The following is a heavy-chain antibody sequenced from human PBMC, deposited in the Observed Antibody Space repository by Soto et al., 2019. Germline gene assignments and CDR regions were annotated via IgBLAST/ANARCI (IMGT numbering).Heavy chain of an antibody. CDR3: ARVGGDTAMVFSKLYYYYGMDV. Sequence: GASVKVSCKASGGTFSSYAISWVRQAPGQGLEWMGGIIPIFGTANYAQKFQGRVTITADESTSTAYMELSSLRSEDTAVYYCARVGGDTAMVFSKLYYYYGMDVWGQGTTVTVSS. CDR1: GGTFSSYA. D-gene: IGHD5-18*01. V-gene: IGHV1-69*13. CDR2: IIPIFGTA. J-gene: IGHJ6*02.